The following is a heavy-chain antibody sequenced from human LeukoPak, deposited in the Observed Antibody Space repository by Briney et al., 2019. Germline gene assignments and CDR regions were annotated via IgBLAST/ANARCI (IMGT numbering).Heavy chain of an antibody. CDR3: ARDAQRGFDYSNSLRY. Sequence: GSLRLSCAASGFIFSHYGMHWVRQAPGKGLEWVAVIWSDGTNTFYAGSVKGRFTISRDNAQNTVFLQMSSLRVEDTAMYYCARDAQRGFDYSNSLRYWGHGTLVTVSS. D-gene: IGHD4-11*01. V-gene: IGHV3-30*12. CDR2: IWSDGTNT. J-gene: IGHJ4*01. CDR1: GFIFSHYG.